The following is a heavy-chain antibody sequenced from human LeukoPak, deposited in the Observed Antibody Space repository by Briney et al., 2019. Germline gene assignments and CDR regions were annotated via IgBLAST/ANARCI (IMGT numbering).Heavy chain of an antibody. CDR2: ISAYNGNT. D-gene: IGHD2-2*01. CDR1: GYTFTSYG. Sequence: PSASVKVSCKAPGYTFTSYGISWVRQAPGQGLEWMGWISAYNGNTNYAQKLQGRVTMTTDTSTSTAYMELRSLRSDDTAVYYCARVQYQLLSSSDGAFDIWGQGTMVTVSS. V-gene: IGHV1-18*04. CDR3: ARVQYQLLSSSDGAFDI. J-gene: IGHJ3*02.